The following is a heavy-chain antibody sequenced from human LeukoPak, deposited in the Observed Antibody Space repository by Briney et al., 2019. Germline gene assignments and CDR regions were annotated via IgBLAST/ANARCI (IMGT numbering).Heavy chain of an antibody. J-gene: IGHJ6*03. CDR3: ARLRAKDYYYYYMDV. V-gene: IGHV1-8*03. CDR2: MNPNSGNT. Sequence: ASVKVSCKASGYTFTSYDINWVRQATGRGLEWMGWMNPNSGNTGYAQKFQGRVTITRNTSISTAYMELSSLRSEDTAVYYCARLRAKDYYYYYMDVWGKGTTVTVSS. CDR1: GYTFTSYD.